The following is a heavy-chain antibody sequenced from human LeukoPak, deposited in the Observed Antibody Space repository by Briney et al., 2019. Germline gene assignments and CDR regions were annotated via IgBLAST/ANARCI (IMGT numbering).Heavy chain of an antibody. CDR1: GGSFSGYY. D-gene: IGHD3-10*01. J-gene: IGHJ5*02. CDR2: IYTIGST. CDR3: AGHFGSGSYYMGTGFDP. Sequence: SSETLSLTCAVYGGSFSGYYWSWIRQPPGKGLEWIGRIYTIGSTSYNPSLKSRVTISIDTSKKQFSLKLNSVTAADTAVYYCAGHFGSGSYYMGTGFDPWGQGILVSVSS. V-gene: IGHV4-59*10.